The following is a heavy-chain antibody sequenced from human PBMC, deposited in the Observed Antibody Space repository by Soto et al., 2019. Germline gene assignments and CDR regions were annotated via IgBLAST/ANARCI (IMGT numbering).Heavy chain of an antibody. D-gene: IGHD1-26*01. V-gene: IGHV3-23*04. CDR3: AKLTIALLTFDY. CDR1: GFIFSNYV. J-gene: IGHJ4*02. CDR2: ISDSGGTS. Sequence: EVQLVDSGGGLVQPGGSLRLSGAASGFIFSNYVMSWVRQAPGKGLEWVSSISDSGGTSYYADSVKGRFTISRANSKNTLYLQMNSLRAEDTAIYYCAKLTIALLTFDYWGQGTLVTVSS.